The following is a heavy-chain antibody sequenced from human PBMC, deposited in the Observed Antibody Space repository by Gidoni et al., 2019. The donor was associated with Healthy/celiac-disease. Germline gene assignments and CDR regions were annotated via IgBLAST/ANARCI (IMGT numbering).Heavy chain of an antibody. V-gene: IGHV3-7*01. Sequence: EVQLVESGGGWVQPGGSRRRDGAAPGCTFSSYGRSWAGQAPGKGRGWVANIKPDGSEKYYVDSVKGRFTVSRNNAKNSLYLQMNSLRAEDTAVYYCARDRKGQWLVPYEGGPYYYYYGMDVWGQGTTVTVSS. J-gene: IGHJ6*02. CDR3: ARDRKGQWLVPYEGGPYYYYYGMDV. CDR1: GCTFSSYG. CDR2: IKPDGSEK. D-gene: IGHD6-19*01.